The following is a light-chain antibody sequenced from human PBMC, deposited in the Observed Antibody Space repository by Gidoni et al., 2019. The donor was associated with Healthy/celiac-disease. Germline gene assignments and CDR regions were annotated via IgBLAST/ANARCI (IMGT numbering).Light chain of an antibody. V-gene: IGLV2-23*01. CDR2: EGS. CDR1: SSDVGSYNL. J-gene: IGLJ2*01. Sequence: QSALTQTASVSGSPGQSITISCTRTSSDVGSYNLVSWYQQHPGKAPKLMSYEGSKRPSGVSNRVSGSKSGNTSSLTIAGLQAEDEADYYCCSYAGSSPVVFGGGTKLTVL. CDR3: CSYAGSSPVV.